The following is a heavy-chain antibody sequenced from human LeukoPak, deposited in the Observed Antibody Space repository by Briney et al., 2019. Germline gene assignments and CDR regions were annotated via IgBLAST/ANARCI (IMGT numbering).Heavy chain of an antibody. J-gene: IGHJ4*02. Sequence: GSLRLSCAASGFTFSRYAMDWVRQAPGKGLEWVSYINTDSSDIHYADSVKGRFTISRDNARNTLYLQLSSLRAEDSAVYYCARDTFQPGLIDSWGQGTLVTVSS. CDR1: GFTFSRYA. CDR2: INTDSSDI. CDR3: ARDTFQPGLIDS. V-gene: IGHV3-21*05. D-gene: IGHD2-2*01.